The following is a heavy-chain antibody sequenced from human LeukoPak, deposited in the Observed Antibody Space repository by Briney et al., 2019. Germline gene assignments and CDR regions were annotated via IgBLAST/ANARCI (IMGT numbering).Heavy chain of an antibody. D-gene: IGHD3-22*01. CDR3: AKDPGLDASDI. Sequence: GGSLRLSCAASGFTFSSYAMSWVRQAPGKGLEWVSATRGGGSGTHYADSVKGRFTISRDSSNNTLSLQMNSLRAEDTAVYFCAKDPGLDASDIWGQGTMVTVSS. J-gene: IGHJ3*02. V-gene: IGHV3-23*01. CDR1: GFTFSSYA. CDR2: TRGGGSGT.